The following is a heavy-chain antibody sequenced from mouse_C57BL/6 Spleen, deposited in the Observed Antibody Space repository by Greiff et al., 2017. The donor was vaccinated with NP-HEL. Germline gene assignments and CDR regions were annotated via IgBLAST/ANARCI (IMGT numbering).Heavy chain of an antibody. CDR2: IHPNSGST. CDR1: GYTFTSYW. Sequence: VQLQQPGAELVKPGASVKLSCKASGYTFTSYWMHWVKQRPGQGLEWIGMIHPNSGSTNYNEKFKSKATLTVDKSSSTAYMQLSSLTSEDSAVYYCARYGDYEGYYAMDYWGQGTSVTVSS. D-gene: IGHD2-4*01. J-gene: IGHJ4*01. V-gene: IGHV1-64*01. CDR3: ARYGDYEGYYAMDY.